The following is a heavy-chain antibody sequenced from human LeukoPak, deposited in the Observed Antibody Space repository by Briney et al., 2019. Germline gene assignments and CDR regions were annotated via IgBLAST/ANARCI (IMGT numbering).Heavy chain of an antibody. CDR2: IYYSGST. Sequence: SETLSLTCTVSGGSISSYYWSWIRQPPGKGLEWIGYIYYSGSTNYNPSLKSRVTILVDTSKNQFSLKLSSVTAADTAVYYCARGGGGYCSGGSCSYYFDYWGQGTLVTVSS. D-gene: IGHD2-15*01. CDR3: ARGGGGYCSGGSCSYYFDY. V-gene: IGHV4-59*01. CDR1: GGSISSYY. J-gene: IGHJ4*02.